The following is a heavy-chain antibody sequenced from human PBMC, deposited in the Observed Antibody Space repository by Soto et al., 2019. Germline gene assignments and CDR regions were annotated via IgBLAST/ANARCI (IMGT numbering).Heavy chain of an antibody. CDR1: GFTFSRYW. CDR3: ARDFDV. V-gene: IGHV3-7*01. J-gene: IGHJ6*02. CDR2: IKEDGSEE. Sequence: EVQLVESGGGLVQPGGSLRLSCVASGFTFSRYWMSWVRQAPGKGLEWVANIKEDGSEEYYVDSVKGRFTISRDNAKNSLYLQINSLRVEDTAVYYCARDFDVWGQGTMVTVSS.